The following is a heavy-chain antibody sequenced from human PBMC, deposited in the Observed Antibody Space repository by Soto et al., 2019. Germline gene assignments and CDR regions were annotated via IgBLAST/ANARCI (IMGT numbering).Heavy chain of an antibody. Sequence: LSLPCAVHGGSFSGYFWTWIRQSPGKGLEWIGEIDHSGSTNYNPSLRSRLTMSVDKSNNQLFLKLTSVTAADTGLYFCARGDVIVVPAAYTFLYDYNGMDVWGQGTTVTVSS. CDR2: IDHSGST. J-gene: IGHJ6*02. D-gene: IGHD2-2*01. CDR3: ARGDVIVVPAAYTFLYDYNGMDV. CDR1: GGSFSGYF. V-gene: IGHV4-34*01.